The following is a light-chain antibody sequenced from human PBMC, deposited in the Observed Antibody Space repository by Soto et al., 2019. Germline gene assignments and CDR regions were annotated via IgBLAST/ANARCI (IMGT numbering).Light chain of an antibody. V-gene: IGLV2-14*01. CDR2: EVT. CDR3: NSYTSTSTWV. CDR1: SSDVGGHNF. Sequence: QSVLTQPASVSGSPGQSITISCTGTSSDVGGHNFVSWYQHHPGKAPKLMIYEVTNRPSGVSDRFSGSKSGNTASLTISGLQAEDEADYYCNSYTSTSTWVFGGGTKVTVL. J-gene: IGLJ2*01.